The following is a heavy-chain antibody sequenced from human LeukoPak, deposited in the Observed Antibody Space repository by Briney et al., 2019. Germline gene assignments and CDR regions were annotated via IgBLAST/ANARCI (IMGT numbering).Heavy chain of an antibody. CDR3: ARSHYDYVWGSYRQDY. CDR1: GFTFSDYY. J-gene: IGHJ4*02. CDR2: ISSSSSYT. V-gene: IGHV3-11*06. D-gene: IGHD3-16*02. Sequence: PGGSLRLSCAASGFTFSDYYMSWIRQAPGKGLEWVSYISSSSSYTNYADSVKGRFTISRDNAKNSLYLQMNSLRAEDTAVYYCARSHYDYVWGSYRQDYWGQGTLVTVSS.